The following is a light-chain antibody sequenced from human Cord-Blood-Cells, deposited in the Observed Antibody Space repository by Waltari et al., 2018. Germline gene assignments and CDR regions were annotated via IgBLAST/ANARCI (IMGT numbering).Light chain of an antibody. V-gene: IGKV3-20*01. CDR3: QQYGSSPWT. CDR1: QSVGSSY. J-gene: IGKJ1*01. Sequence: EIVFTQSPGTLSLSPGERATLPCRASQSVGSSYLAWYQQKPGQAPRLLIYGASSRATGIPDRFSGSGSGTDFTLTISRLEPEDFAVYYCQQYGSSPWTFGQGTKVEIK. CDR2: GAS.